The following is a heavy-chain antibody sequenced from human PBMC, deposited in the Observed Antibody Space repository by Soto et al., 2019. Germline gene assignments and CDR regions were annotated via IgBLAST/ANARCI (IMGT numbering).Heavy chain of an antibody. CDR3: AKESRYCSGGSCYFLPVIDY. CDR2: IIPIFGTA. CDR1: GGTFSSYA. J-gene: IGHJ4*02. Sequence: QVQLVQSGAEVKKPGSSVKVSCKASGGTFSSYAISWVRQAPGQGLEWMGGIIPIFGTANYAQKFQGRVAITEEESTSTASLVLSGLRSEDTAVYYCAKESRYCSGGSCYFLPVIDYWGQGTLVTVSS. V-gene: IGHV1-69*12. D-gene: IGHD2-15*01.